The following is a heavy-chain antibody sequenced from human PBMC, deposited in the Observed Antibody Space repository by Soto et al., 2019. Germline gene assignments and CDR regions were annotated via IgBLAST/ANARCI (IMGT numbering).Heavy chain of an antibody. D-gene: IGHD3-22*01. J-gene: IGHJ4*02. V-gene: IGHV3-23*01. CDR3: ANDRVRRYYRYFDY. CDR2: ISDSGGST. Sequence: GGSLRLSCAASGFTFSNYAMSWVRQAPGKGLEWVSVISDSGGSTYYADSVKGRFTISRDNSKNTLYLQLNSLRAEDTAVYYCANDRVRRYYRYFDYWGQGTLVTVSS. CDR1: GFTFSNYA.